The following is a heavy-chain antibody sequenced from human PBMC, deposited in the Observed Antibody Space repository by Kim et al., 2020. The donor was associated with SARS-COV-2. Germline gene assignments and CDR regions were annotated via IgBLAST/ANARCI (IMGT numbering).Heavy chain of an antibody. V-gene: IGHV4-4*02. Sequence: SETLSLTCTVSGDSISSLHWWSWVRQPPGKGLEWIGEISHRGTTNYNPSLQSRVTTSVDKSNNQFSLRLSSVTAADTALYYCARRDGKFDFDYWGPGTLVTVSS. D-gene: IGHD1-26*01. J-gene: IGHJ4*02. CDR3: ARRDGKFDFDY. CDR1: GDSISSLHW. CDR2: ISHRGTT.